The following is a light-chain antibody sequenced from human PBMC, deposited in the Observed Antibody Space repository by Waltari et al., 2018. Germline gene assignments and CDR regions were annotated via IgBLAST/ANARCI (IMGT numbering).Light chain of an antibody. CDR2: DVS. Sequence: QSALTQPRSVSGSPGQSVPLPCTGTSSDVGGCTHVPWSQQPPGKAPQLMIYDVSKRPAGVPDRFSGSKSGNTASLTISWLQAEDEADYYCCSYAGSYTFVVFGGGTKLTVL. V-gene: IGLV2-11*01. CDR3: CSYAGSYTFVV. CDR1: SSDVGGCTH. J-gene: IGLJ2*01.